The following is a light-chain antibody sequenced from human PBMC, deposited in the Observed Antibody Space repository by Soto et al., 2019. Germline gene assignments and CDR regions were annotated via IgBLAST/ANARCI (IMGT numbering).Light chain of an antibody. V-gene: IGLV2-14*01. Sequence: QSVLTQPASVSGSPGQSISISCTGTSSDVGAYDYVSWYQQHPGKAPKLMIYEVSNRPSGVSIRFSGSKSGSTASLTISGLQAEDEADYYCSSYTIVSTLIFGGGTKLTVL. CDR1: SSDVGAYDY. CDR2: EVS. CDR3: SSYTIVSTLI. J-gene: IGLJ2*01.